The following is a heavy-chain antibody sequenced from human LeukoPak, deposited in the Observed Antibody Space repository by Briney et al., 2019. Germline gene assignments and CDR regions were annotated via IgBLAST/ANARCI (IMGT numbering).Heavy chain of an antibody. V-gene: IGHV4-59*02. CDR2: VYYTGTS. J-gene: IGHJ4*02. D-gene: IGHD4-11*01. Sequence: SETLSLTCTVSGDSVSSHYWSWIRQPPGKGLEWIAYVYYTGTSNYNPSLKGRVTISIDTSKNQFSLKLISVTAADTAVYYCARYSNHVDYFDSWGQGTLVTVSS. CDR3: ARYSNHVDYFDS. CDR1: GDSVSSHY.